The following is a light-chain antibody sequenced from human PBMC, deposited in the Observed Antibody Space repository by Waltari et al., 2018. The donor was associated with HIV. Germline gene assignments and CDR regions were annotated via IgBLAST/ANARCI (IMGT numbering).Light chain of an antibody. Sequence: QSALTQPRSVSGSPGQSVTISCTGTSSDVGAYKFVSWYHQHPGKAPKLLIYDVTTRPSGCTDRFSGYTAGNSASLIIAGLPAGDEAHYFCCSYAGNYAWVFGGGTKLTVL. CDR3: CSYAGNYAWV. CDR2: DVT. J-gene: IGLJ3*02. CDR1: SSDVGAYKF. V-gene: IGLV2-11*01.